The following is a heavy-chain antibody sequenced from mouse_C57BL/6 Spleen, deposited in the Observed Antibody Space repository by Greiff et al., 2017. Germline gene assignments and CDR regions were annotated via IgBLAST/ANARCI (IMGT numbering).Heavy chain of an antibody. V-gene: IGHV1-4*01. D-gene: IGHD1-1*01. J-gene: IGHJ2*01. CDR3: ARDYYGSSYEVYFDY. Sequence: QVQLKQSGAELARPGASVKMSCKASGYTFTSYTMHWVKQRPGQGLEWIGYINPSSGYTKYNQKFKDKATLTADKSSSTAYMQLSSLTSEDSAVYYCARDYYGSSYEVYFDYWGQGTTLTVSS. CDR1: GYTFTSYT. CDR2: INPSSGYT.